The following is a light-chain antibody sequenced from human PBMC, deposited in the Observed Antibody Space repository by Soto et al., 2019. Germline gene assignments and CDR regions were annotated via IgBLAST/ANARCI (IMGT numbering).Light chain of an antibody. CDR2: DVS. V-gene: IGLV2-11*01. Sequence: QSALTQPRSVSGSPGQSATISCTGTSSDVGDYNYVSWYQQHPGKAPKLMIYDVSKRPSGVPDRFSGSKSGNTASLTISGLQAEDEADYYCCSYAGSYSLYVFGTGTKLTVL. CDR1: SSDVGDYNY. J-gene: IGLJ1*01. CDR3: CSYAGSYSLYV.